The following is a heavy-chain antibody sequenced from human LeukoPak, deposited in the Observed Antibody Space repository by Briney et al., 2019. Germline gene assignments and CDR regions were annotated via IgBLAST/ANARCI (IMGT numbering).Heavy chain of an antibody. CDR2: IYYSVST. CDR3: ARDHRGYSYGLFHN. J-gene: IGHJ4*02. D-gene: IGHD5-18*01. V-gene: IGHV4-59*01. Sequence: NPSETLSLTCTVSGGSMSSYYWSWIRQPPGKGLEWIWSIYYSVSTTYTPSLKSRVTISVDTSKNQFSLRLSSVTAADTGVYYCARDHRGYSYGLFHNWGQGTLVSVSS. CDR1: GGSMSSYY.